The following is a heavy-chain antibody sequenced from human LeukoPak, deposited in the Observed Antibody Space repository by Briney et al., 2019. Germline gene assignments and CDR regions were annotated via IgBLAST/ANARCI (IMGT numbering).Heavy chain of an antibody. Sequence: GGSLRLSCAASGFTFSSYAMSWVRQAPGKGLEWVSSISSSSSYIYYADSVKGRFTISRGNARNSLYLQMNSLRAEDTAVYYCARDGLAAATLHWCFDLWGRGTLVTVSS. CDR1: GFTFSSYA. J-gene: IGHJ2*01. CDR3: ARDGLAAATLHWCFDL. V-gene: IGHV3-21*01. CDR2: ISSSSSYI. D-gene: IGHD2-15*01.